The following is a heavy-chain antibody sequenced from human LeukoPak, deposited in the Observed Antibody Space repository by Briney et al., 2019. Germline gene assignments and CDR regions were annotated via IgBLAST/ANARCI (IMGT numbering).Heavy chain of an antibody. CDR3: VGSPTYYYMDV. Sequence: PGGSLRLSCAASGSTFRNHVIYWVRQAPGKGLEWVTVISHDGTNDYYRDSVKGRFTISRDNSKNTVLLQMNSLSPDDTAVYYCVGSPTYYYMDVWGRGTTVTVSS. CDR1: GSTFRNHV. J-gene: IGHJ6*03. V-gene: IGHV3-30*04. CDR2: ISHDGTND. D-gene: IGHD3-10*01.